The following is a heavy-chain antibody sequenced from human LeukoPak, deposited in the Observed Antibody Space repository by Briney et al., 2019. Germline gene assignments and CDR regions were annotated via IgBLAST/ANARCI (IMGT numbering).Heavy chain of an antibody. CDR3: AREGYDYFDY. CDR2: INPNSGGT. J-gene: IGHJ4*02. V-gene: IGHV1-2*06. D-gene: IGHD6-13*01. CDR1: GGTFSSYT. Sequence: ASVKVSCKASGGTFSSYTISWVRQAPGQGLEWMGRINPNSGGTNYAQKFQGRVTMTRDTSISTAYMELSRLRSDDTAVYYCAREGYDYFDYWGQGTLVTVSS.